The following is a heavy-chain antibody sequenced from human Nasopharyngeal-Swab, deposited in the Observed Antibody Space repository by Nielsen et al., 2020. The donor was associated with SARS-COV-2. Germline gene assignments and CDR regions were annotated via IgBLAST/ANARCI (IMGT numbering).Heavy chain of an antibody. Sequence: GESLKISCAASGFTFDIYEMDWVRQAPGKGLEWVSYISSTGSTIYYADSVKGRFTISRDNAKNSLYLQMNSLRAEDTAVYYCAREETRYCSSTSCYYMDVWGKGTTVTVSS. V-gene: IGHV3-48*03. CDR2: ISSTGSTI. CDR3: AREETRYCSSTSCYYMDV. CDR1: GFTFDIYE. J-gene: IGHJ6*03. D-gene: IGHD2-2*01.